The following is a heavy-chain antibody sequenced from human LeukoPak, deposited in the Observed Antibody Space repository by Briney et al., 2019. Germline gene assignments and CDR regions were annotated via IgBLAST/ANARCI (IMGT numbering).Heavy chain of an antibody. CDR3: ARGGAYDSSGYYSDY. D-gene: IGHD3-22*01. CDR2: IYYSGST. CDR1: GGSISSGGYY. V-gene: IGHV4-31*03. Sequence: PSETLSLTCTVSGGSISSGGYYWSWIRQHPGKGLEWIGYIYYSGSTYYNPSLTSRVTISVDTSKNQFSLKLSSVTAADTAVYYCARGGAYDSSGYYSDYWGQGTLVTVSS. J-gene: IGHJ4*02.